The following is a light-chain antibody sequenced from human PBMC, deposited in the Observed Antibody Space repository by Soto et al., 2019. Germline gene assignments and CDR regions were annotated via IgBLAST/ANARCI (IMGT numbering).Light chain of an antibody. Sequence: MVMTQSPATLSVSPGERVTLSCRASQSVSTKLAWYQQKPGQAPRLLIYGASTRATGIPARFSGSGSGTDFTLTISSLQSEDFAVYYCQQYNNWPYTFGPGTRVDIK. CDR2: GAS. V-gene: IGKV3D-15*01. CDR1: QSVSTK. J-gene: IGKJ3*01. CDR3: QQYNNWPYT.